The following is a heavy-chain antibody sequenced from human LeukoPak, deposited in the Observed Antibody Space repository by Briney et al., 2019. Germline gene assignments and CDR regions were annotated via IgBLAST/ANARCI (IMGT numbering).Heavy chain of an antibody. Sequence: GGSLRLSCAASGFTFSSSWMSWVRQAPGKGLEWVANIKQDGSEKYYVDSVKGRFTISRDNAMNSLSLQMNSLRVEDTAVYYCARWASLYYFDYWGQGTLVTVSS. CDR1: GFTFSSSW. V-gene: IGHV3-7*01. CDR2: IKQDGSEK. CDR3: ARWASLYYFDY. J-gene: IGHJ4*02. D-gene: IGHD6-6*01.